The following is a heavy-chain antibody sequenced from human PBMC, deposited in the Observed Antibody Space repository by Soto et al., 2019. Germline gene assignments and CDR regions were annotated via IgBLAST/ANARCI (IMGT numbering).Heavy chain of an antibody. CDR1: GFTFSSYG. V-gene: IGHV3-33*01. CDR3: ARPTGILPYYYCGMDV. CDR2: IWYDGSNK. J-gene: IGHJ6*02. D-gene: IGHD6-13*01. Sequence: QVQLVESGGGVVQPGRSLRLSCAASGFTFSSYGMHWVRQAPGKGLEWVAVIWYDGSNKYYADYVKGRFTISRDNYKNTLYLQMDSLTTEDTDVYYCARPTGILPYYYCGMDVWGQGTTVTGFS.